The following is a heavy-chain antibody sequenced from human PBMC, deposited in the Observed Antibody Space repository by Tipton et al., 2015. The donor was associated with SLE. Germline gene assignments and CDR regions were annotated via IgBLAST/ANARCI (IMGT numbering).Heavy chain of an antibody. Sequence: TLSLTCTVSGGSINSGDKHWSWIRQHPGRGLEWIGYIFYTGTTYYNPSLKSRVSLSIDTSKNQFSLRLSSVTAADTAVYYCARGYCGGGVCYGRGFFDYWGQGSLVTVSS. V-gene: IGHV4-31*03. J-gene: IGHJ4*02. CDR2: IFYTGTT. CDR1: GGSINSGDKH. D-gene: IGHD2-8*02. CDR3: ARGYCGGGVCYGRGFFDY.